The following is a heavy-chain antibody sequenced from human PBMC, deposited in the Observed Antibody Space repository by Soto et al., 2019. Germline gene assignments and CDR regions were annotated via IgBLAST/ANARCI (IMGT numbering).Heavy chain of an antibody. CDR3: VRDRGGAFDY. D-gene: IGHD3-10*01. CDR2: ITGSSNII. J-gene: IGHJ4*02. CDR1: GFTFSTYS. Sequence: EVQVVESGGGLVQPGGSLRLSCAVSGFTFSTYSMNWVRQAPGKGLEWISYITGSSNIISYADSVKGRFTLSRDNAKNSVNLQMDSLRDEDTAVYYCVRDRGGAFDYWGQGTLVTVSS. V-gene: IGHV3-48*02.